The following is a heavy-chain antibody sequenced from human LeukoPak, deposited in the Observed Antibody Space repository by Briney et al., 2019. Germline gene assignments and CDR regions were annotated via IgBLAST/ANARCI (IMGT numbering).Heavy chain of an antibody. CDR1: GGSISSYY. V-gene: IGHV4-4*07. J-gene: IGHJ4*02. Sequence: SETLSLTCTVSGGSISSYYWSWIRQPAGKGLEWIGRIYTSGSTNYNPSLKSRVTMSVDTSKNQFSLKLSSVTAADTAVYYCARRAYCGGDCYSPFDYWGQGTLVTVSS. CDR2: IYTSGST. D-gene: IGHD2-21*01. CDR3: ARRAYCGGDCYSPFDY.